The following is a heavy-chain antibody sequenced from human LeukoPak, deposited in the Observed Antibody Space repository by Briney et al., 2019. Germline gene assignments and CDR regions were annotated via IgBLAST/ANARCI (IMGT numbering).Heavy chain of an antibody. Sequence: GGSLRLSCAASGFTVSSNYMSWVSQAPGKGLEWVSVIYSGGSTYYADSVKGRFTISRDNSKNTLYLQMNSLRAEDTAVYYCARGKQSSSWYLLDYWGQGTLVTVSS. CDR3: ARGKQSSSWYLLDY. J-gene: IGHJ4*02. D-gene: IGHD6-13*01. V-gene: IGHV3-53*01. CDR2: IYSGGST. CDR1: GFTVSSNY.